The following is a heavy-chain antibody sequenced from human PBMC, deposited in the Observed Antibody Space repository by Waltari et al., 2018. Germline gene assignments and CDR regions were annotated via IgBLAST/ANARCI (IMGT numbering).Heavy chain of an antibody. CDR2: IIPIFGTA. CDR1: GGTFSSYA. Sequence: QVQLVQSGAEVKKPGSSVKVSCKASGGTFSSYAISWVRQAPGQGLEWMGGIIPIFGTANYAQKFQGRFSMTTDTSTNTGYMELRSLRSDDTAVYYCTRGYGTYYGSGSYHYWGQGTLVTVSS. J-gene: IGHJ4*02. CDR3: TRGYGTYYGSGSYHY. V-gene: IGHV1-69*05. D-gene: IGHD3-10*01.